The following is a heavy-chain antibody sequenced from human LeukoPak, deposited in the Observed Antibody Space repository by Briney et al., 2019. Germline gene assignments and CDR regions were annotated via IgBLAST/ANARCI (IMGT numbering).Heavy chain of an antibody. CDR1: GDSISSYY. V-gene: IGHV4-59*01. J-gene: IGHJ1*01. D-gene: IGHD1-26*01. Sequence: SETLSLTCSVSGDSISSYYGSWIRQPPGKGLEGIGYISYSGSPNYNPSLKIRLIISIDTSSNQFSLKLSSVTAADTAVYYCARGSGSYSSHWGQGTLVIVSS. CDR2: ISYSGSP. CDR3: ARGSGSYSSH.